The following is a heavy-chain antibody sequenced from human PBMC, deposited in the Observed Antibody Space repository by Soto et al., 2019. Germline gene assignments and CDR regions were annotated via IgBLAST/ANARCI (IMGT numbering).Heavy chain of an antibody. V-gene: IGHV3-9*01. CDR2: ISWNSGSI. D-gene: IGHD3-3*01. J-gene: IGHJ4*02. CDR3: AVSEFDY. Sequence: EVQLVESGGGLVQPGRSLRLSCAASGFTFDDYAMHWVRQAPGKGLEWVSGISWNSGSIGYADSVKGRVTISRGNAKNPRYLQMNSLGAEDAAWYYCAVSEFDYWGQGTLVTVS. CDR1: GFTFDDYA.